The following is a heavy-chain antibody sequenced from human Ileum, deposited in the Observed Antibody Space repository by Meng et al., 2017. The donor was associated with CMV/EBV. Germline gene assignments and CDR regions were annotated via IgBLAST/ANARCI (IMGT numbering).Heavy chain of an antibody. J-gene: IGHJ5*02. CDR2: VFFSGST. CDR1: GVSINTYY. Sequence: SETLSLTCTVSGVSINTYYWSWIRQPPGKGLEWIGYVFFSGSTTYNPSLKGRVAMSVDGSKSQFYLNLTSVTSADTAVYYCATFGGNSGWLDHWSHGTRV. V-gene: IGHV4-59*01. D-gene: IGHD4-23*01. CDR3: ATFGGNSGWLDH.